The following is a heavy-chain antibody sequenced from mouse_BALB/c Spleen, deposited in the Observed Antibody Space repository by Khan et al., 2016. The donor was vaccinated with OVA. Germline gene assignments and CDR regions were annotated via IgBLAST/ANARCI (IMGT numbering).Heavy chain of an antibody. Sequence: EVQLQESGPSLVKPSQTLSLTCSVTGDSITSGYWNWIRKFPGNKLEYMGHIIYTGSTYYNTSLKSRISITRHTSENQYYLQLNSVTDEDTATYYCARSTYRFAFVYWGQGTLVTVSA. J-gene: IGHJ3*01. CDR1: GDSITSGY. CDR3: ARSTYRFAFVY. CDR2: IIYTGST. V-gene: IGHV3-8*02. D-gene: IGHD2-14*01.